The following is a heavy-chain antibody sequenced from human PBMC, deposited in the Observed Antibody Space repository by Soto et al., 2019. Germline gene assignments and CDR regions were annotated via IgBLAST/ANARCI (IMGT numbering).Heavy chain of an antibody. J-gene: IGHJ5*02. Sequence: XDSLKVSWQCSGYSFTSYWISLVLQMPGKGLEWMGRIDPSDSYTNYSPSFQGHVTISADKSISTAYLQWSSLKASDTAMYYCATKAVVVPAARFDPWGQGTLVTVSS. CDR3: ATKAVVVPAARFDP. V-gene: IGHV5-10-1*01. CDR2: IDPSDSYT. D-gene: IGHD2-2*01. CDR1: GYSFTSYW.